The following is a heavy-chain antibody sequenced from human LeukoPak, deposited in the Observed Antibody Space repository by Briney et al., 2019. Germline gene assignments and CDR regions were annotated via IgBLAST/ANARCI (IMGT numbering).Heavy chain of an antibody. D-gene: IGHD2-21*01. V-gene: IGHV3-66*01. CDR3: ARVVDSTRAFHV. Sequence: GGSLRLSCAASGFTVSNNYMSWVRQAPGQGLEWVSLISGGGGTYYAASVKGRFTISRGNSDNSLYLQMNSLRPEDTAAYYCARVVDSTRAFHVWGQGTLVIVSS. CDR2: ISGGGGT. CDR1: GFTVSNNY. J-gene: IGHJ3*01.